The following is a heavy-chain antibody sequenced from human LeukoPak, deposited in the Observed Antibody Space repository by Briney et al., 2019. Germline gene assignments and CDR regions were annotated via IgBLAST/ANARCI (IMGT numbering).Heavy chain of an antibody. Sequence: SETLSLTCTVSGGSISSSSYYWGWIRQPPGKGLEWIGSIYYSGSTYYNPSLKSRVTISVDTSKNQFSLKLSSVTAADTAVYYCASLSGSYFYYFDYWGQGTLVTVSS. CDR2: IYYSGST. CDR3: ASLSGSYFYYFDY. J-gene: IGHJ4*02. D-gene: IGHD1-26*01. CDR1: GGSISSSSYY. V-gene: IGHV4-39*07.